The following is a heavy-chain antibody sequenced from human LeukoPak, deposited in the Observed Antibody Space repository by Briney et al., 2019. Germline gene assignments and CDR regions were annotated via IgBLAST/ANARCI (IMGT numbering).Heavy chain of an antibody. Sequence: PSETLSLTCAVYGGSFSGYDWSWICQPPGKWLEWIGEINHSGSTNYNPSLKSRVTISVDTSKNQISLKLSSVTAADTAVYYCARRNGGYSYGSHFDYWGQGTLVTVSS. D-gene: IGHD5-18*01. CDR2: INHSGST. CDR1: GGSFSGYD. V-gene: IGHV4-34*01. J-gene: IGHJ4*02. CDR3: ARRNGGYSYGSHFDY.